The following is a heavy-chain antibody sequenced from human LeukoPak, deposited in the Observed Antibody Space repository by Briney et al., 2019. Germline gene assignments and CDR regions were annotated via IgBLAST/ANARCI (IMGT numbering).Heavy chain of an antibody. Sequence: SETLSLTCAVYGGSFSSYYWSWIRQPPGKGLEWIGYIYYSGSTNYNPSLKSRVTISVDTSKNQFSLKLSSVTAADTAVYYCATSTVVTHYYYYGMDVWGQGTTVTVSS. CDR1: GGSFSSYY. CDR3: ATSTVVTHYYYYGMDV. J-gene: IGHJ6*02. CDR2: IYYSGST. D-gene: IGHD4-23*01. V-gene: IGHV4-59*01.